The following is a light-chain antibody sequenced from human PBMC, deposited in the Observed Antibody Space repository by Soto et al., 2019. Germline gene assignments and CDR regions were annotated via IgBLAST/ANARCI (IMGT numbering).Light chain of an antibody. V-gene: IGKV4-1*01. CDR3: QQYYTTPLT. CDR1: QSVLYSSNNKNY. Sequence: DIVMTQSPDSLAVSLGERATINCKSSQSVLYSSNNKNYLAWYQQKPGQPPKLLIYWACTRESGVPDRFSGSGSGTDFTRTISSLQAEDVAVYYCQQYYTTPLTFGGGTKVEIK. J-gene: IGKJ4*01. CDR2: WAC.